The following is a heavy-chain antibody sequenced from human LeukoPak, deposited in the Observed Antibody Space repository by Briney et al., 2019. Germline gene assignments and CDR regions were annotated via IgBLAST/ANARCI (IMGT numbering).Heavy chain of an antibody. CDR2: VYTSGNT. D-gene: IGHD2-21*01. Sequence: KPSETLSLTCAVSGGSISSSYWSWIRQPAGKGLEWIGRVYTSGNTKYNYNPSLKSRLTMSVDTSKNQFSLKLSSVTAADTAVYYCARDPNSALWGQGTLVTVSS. CDR1: GGSISSSY. J-gene: IGHJ4*02. V-gene: IGHV4-4*07. CDR3: ARDPNSAL.